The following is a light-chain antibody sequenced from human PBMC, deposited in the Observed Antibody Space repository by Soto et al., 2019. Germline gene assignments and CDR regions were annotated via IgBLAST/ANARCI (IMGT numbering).Light chain of an antibody. CDR3: QTWATGIVV. CDR2: LNSDGSH. V-gene: IGLV4-69*01. Sequence: QSVLTQSPSASASLGASVKLTCTLSSGHSSYAIAWHQHQPDKGPRHLMKLNSDGSHTKGDEIPDRFSGSSSGAERYLTISSLQSEDEADYYCQTWATGIVVFGGGTKLTVL. J-gene: IGLJ2*01. CDR1: SGHSSYA.